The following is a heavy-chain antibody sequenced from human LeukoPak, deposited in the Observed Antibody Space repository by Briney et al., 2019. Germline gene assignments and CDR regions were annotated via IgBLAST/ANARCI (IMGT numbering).Heavy chain of an antibody. V-gene: IGHV4-34*01. J-gene: IGHJ6*02. Sequence: SETLSLTCNVSGGSISDTSYYWSWIRQPPGKGLEWIGEINHSGSTNYNPSLKSRVTISVDTSKNQFSLKLSSVPAADTAVYYCARGANFYYYGMDVWGQGTTVTVSS. CDR3: ARGANFYYYGMDV. CDR2: INHSGST. CDR1: GGSISDTSYY. D-gene: IGHD2-15*01.